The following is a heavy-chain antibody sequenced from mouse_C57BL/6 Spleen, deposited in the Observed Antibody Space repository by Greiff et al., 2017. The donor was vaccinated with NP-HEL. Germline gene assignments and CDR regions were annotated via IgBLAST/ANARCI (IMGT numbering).Heavy chain of an antibody. Sequence: QVQLQQPGAELVRPGTSVKLSCKASGYTFTSYWMHWVKQRPGQGLEWIGVIDPSDSYTNYNQKFKGKATLTVDTSSSTAYMQLSSLTSEDSAVYYCARGVRSSSFDYWGQGTTLTVSS. V-gene: IGHV1-59*01. CDR1: GYTFTSYW. CDR3: ARGVRSSSFDY. J-gene: IGHJ2*01. CDR2: IDPSDSYT. D-gene: IGHD1-1*01.